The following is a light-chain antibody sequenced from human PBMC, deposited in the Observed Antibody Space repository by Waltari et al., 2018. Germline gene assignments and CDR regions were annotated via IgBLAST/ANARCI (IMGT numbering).Light chain of an antibody. CDR1: QGISTW. Sequence: DIQMTQSPSSVSASVGDRVTITCRASQGISTWLTWYQQKPGEVPKLLIYAASTLETGVPSRFSGGGSGTEFTLTINSLHPEDFATYDCQQAANFPLTFGGGTKVEIK. CDR2: AAS. J-gene: IGKJ4*01. V-gene: IGKV1-12*01. CDR3: QQAANFPLT.